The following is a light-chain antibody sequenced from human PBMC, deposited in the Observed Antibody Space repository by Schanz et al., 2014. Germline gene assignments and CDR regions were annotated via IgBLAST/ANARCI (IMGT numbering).Light chain of an antibody. CDR2: GDN. V-gene: IGLV1-44*01. J-gene: IGLJ2*01. CDR1: TSNIGSNT. CDR3: SSYAGNNKLL. Sequence: QSVLTQPPSASGPPGQRVTISCSGRTSNIGSNTVNWYQHVPGTAPKLLIYGDNQRPSGVPDRFSGSKSGTSASLAITGLQSEDEADYYCSSYAGNNKLLFGGGTKLTVL.